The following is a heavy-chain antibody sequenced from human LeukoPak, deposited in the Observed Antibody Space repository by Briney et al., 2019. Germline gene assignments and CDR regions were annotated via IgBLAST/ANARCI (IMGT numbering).Heavy chain of an antibody. CDR3: ASGRPGSSIPYYYYYYMDV. V-gene: IGHV1-2*02. CDR2: INPNSGGT. J-gene: IGHJ6*03. D-gene: IGHD6-6*01. CDR1: GYTFTGYY. Sequence: ASVKVSCKASGYTFTGYYMHWVRQAPGQGLEWMGWINPNSGGTNYAQKFQGRVTMTRDMSTSTVYMELSSLRSEDTAVYYCASGRPGSSIPYYYYYYMDVWGKGTTVTVSS.